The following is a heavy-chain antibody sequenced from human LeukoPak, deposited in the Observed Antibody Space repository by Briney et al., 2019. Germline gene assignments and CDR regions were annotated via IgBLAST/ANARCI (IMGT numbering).Heavy chain of an antibody. CDR2: TYYRSTWYN. J-gene: IGHJ5*02. Sequence: SQTLSLTCAISGDSVSSNSVTWNWIRQSPSRGLEWLGRTYYRSTWYNDYAVSVRGRITVNPDTSKDQFSLHLNSVTPEDTAVYYCARRLTQYDCFDPWGQGILVTVSS. V-gene: IGHV6-1*01. CDR3: ARRLTQYDCFDP. D-gene: IGHD2-2*01. CDR1: GDSVSSNSVT.